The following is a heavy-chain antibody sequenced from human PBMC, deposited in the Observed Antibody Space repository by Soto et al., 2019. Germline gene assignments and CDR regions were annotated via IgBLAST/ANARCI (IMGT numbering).Heavy chain of an antibody. Sequence: GGSLRLSCAASGFTFSSYSMNWVRQAPGKRLEWVSSISSSSSYIYYADSVKGRFTISRDNAKNSLYLQMNSLRAEDTAVYYCARVMVYYGRDDAFDIWGQGTMVTVSS. D-gene: IGHD3-10*02. CDR2: ISSSSSYI. J-gene: IGHJ3*02. CDR3: ARVMVYYGRDDAFDI. V-gene: IGHV3-21*01. CDR1: GFTFSSYS.